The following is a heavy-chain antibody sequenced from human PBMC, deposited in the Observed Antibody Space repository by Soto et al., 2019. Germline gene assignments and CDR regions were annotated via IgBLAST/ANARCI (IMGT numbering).Heavy chain of an antibody. CDR3: ARERVSGYYSVDDNNAFDI. J-gene: IGHJ3*02. CDR1: GGSISSISNHY. V-gene: IGHV4-61*01. CDR2: ISYSGYT. Sequence: PSETLSLTCTVSGGSISSISNHYCSWIRQPPGKGLEWIGYISYSGYTSYNPSLKSRVIISVDTSKNQFSLKLSSVTAADTAVYYCARERVSGYYSVDDNNAFDIWGQGTMVTV. D-gene: IGHD3-22*01.